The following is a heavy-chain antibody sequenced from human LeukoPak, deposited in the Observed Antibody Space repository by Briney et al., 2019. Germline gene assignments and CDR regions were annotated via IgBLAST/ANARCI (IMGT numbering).Heavy chain of an antibody. D-gene: IGHD3-22*01. Sequence: SGTLSLTCTVSGDSISGHYWSWIRQPPGKGLEWIAYIHSTGSTNYNPSLKSRVTISVDTSKNQFSLKLSSVTAADTAVYYCARGFYDSSGNSSPFDYWGQGTLVTVSS. J-gene: IGHJ4*02. CDR3: ARGFYDSSGNSSPFDY. CDR2: IHSTGST. V-gene: IGHV4-59*11. CDR1: GDSISGHY.